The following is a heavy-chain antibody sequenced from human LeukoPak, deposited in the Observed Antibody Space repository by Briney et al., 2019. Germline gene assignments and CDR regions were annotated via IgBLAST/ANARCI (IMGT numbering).Heavy chain of an antibody. V-gene: IGHV3-23*01. Sequence: GGSLRLSCAASGFTFSSYAMSWVRQAPGKGLEWVSVITGSGGSTYYADSVKGRFTISRDNSKNTLYLQMNSLRVEDTAVYYCAKDRRFGDYGAFEYWGQGTLVTVSS. CDR3: AKDRRFGDYGAFEY. CDR1: GFTFSSYA. CDR2: ITGSGGST. D-gene: IGHD4-17*01. J-gene: IGHJ4*02.